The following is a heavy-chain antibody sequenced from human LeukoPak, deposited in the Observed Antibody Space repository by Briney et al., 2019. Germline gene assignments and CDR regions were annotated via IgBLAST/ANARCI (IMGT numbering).Heavy chain of an antibody. Sequence: PGGSLRLSCGASGFTFSSYAMSWVRQAPGKGLEWVSVISGSGDNTYYADSVKGRFTISRDNSRNTLYLQMNSLRADDTAVYSCAKDLSSSTVPDYFDSWGQGTLVTVSS. CDR1: GFTFSSYA. CDR2: ISGSGDNT. D-gene: IGHD6-6*01. J-gene: IGHJ4*02. CDR3: AKDLSSSTVPDYFDS. V-gene: IGHV3-23*01.